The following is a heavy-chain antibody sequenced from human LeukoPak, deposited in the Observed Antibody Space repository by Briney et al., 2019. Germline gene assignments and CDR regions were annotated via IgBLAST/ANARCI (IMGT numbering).Heavy chain of an antibody. CDR2: INPNSGGT. CDR1: GYTFTGYY. J-gene: IGHJ5*02. CDR3: ARASVIQWLAWFDP. V-gene: IGHV1-2*02. Sequence: GASVKVSCKASGYTFTGYYMHWVRQAPGQGLEWMGWINPNSGGTNYAQKFQGRVTMTRDTSISTAYMELSRLRSDDTAVYYCARASVIQWLAWFDPWGQGTLVTVSS. D-gene: IGHD3-22*01.